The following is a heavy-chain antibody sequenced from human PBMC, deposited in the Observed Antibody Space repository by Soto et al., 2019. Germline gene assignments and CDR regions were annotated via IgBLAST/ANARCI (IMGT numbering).Heavy chain of an antibody. V-gene: IGHV5-51*01. D-gene: IGHD2-21*01. CDR2: TYPGDSDT. CDR3: ARQLPEINYGDTGPNHALDI. J-gene: IGHJ3*02. CDR1: ADSFSTYW. Sequence: PGAALKISWVACADSFSTYWIGGVRRMRGKGLKWTTVTYPGDSDTRYSRSFEGQVSISADKSDSIAYLQWDSLKASDTAIYYSARQLPEINYGDTGPNHALDIRGQGTMVTVS.